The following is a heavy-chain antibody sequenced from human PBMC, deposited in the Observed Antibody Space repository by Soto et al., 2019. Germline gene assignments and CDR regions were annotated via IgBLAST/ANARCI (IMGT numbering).Heavy chain of an antibody. CDR2: INHSVST. Sequence: QVKLQQWGAGLLTPSETLSLTCAVYGESFSGYYWSWIRQPPGKGLEWIGEINHSVSTNYNPSLNSRGTMSVDTSKNQFSLKLSSVTAADTAMYYCAGNIVAKSSSFDYWGQGTLVTVSS. CDR3: AGNIVAKSSSFDY. CDR1: GESFSGYY. D-gene: IGHD5-12*01. J-gene: IGHJ4*02. V-gene: IGHV4-34*02.